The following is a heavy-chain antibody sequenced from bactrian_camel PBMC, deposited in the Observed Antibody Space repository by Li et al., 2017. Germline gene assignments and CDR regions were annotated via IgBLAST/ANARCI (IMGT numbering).Heavy chain of an antibody. Sequence: VQLVESGGGSVQAGGSLTLSCAASRDTDATYCMAWFRQVLQNEREAVAAVHSSGHTTFLADSVKDRFTISQDDAKNTLYLQMNSLKPEDTAKYYCAAGTRCTWEPRWYNYWGQGTQVTVS. J-gene: IGHJ4*01. D-gene: IGHD1*01. V-gene: IGHV3S1*01. CDR1: RDTDATYC. CDR2: VHSSGHTT. CDR3: AAGTRCTWEPRWYNY.